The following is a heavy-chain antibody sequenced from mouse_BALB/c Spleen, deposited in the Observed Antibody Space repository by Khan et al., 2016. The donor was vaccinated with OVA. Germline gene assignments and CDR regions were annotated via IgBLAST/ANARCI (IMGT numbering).Heavy chain of an antibody. CDR2: IDPFNDDT. D-gene: IGHD1-1*01. V-gene: IGHV1S135*01. Sequence: VQLQQPGPELMKPGASVKISCKASGYSFTTYYIHWVKQSHGQSLEWIGYIDPFNDDTNYNQKFKGKATLTVDKSSSTAYMHLSSLTSEDSADYFGSRHGRSSWFAYWGQGTMVTVSA. CDR1: GYSFTTYY. CDR3: SRHGRSSWFAY. J-gene: IGHJ3*01.